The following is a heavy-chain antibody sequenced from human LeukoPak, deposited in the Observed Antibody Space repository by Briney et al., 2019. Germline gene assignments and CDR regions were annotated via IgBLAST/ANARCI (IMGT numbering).Heavy chain of an antibody. Sequence: GGSLRLSCAASGFTFSSYGMRWVRQAPGKGLEWVAVIWYDGSNKYYAGSVKGRFTISRDNSKNTLYLQMNSLRAEDTAVYYCARDASWCSGGDCYYFDYWGQGTLVTVSS. CDR3: ARDASWCSGGDCYYFDY. CDR2: IWYDGSNK. CDR1: GFTFSSYG. V-gene: IGHV3-33*01. J-gene: IGHJ4*02. D-gene: IGHD2-21*01.